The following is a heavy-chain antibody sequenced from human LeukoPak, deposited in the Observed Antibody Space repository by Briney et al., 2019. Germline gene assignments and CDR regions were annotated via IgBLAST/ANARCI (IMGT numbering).Heavy chain of an antibody. CDR1: GGSISRSSYY. CDR2: VYYSGST. Sequence: SETLSLTCTVSGGSISRSSYYWGWIRQPPGKGLEWIGAVYYSGSTYYNPSLKSRVTMSVDTSKNQFSLKLSSVTAVDTAVYYCARVAGRGYYAVDYWGQGTLVTVSS. J-gene: IGHJ4*02. V-gene: IGHV4-39*07. D-gene: IGHD3-22*01. CDR3: ARVAGRGYYAVDY.